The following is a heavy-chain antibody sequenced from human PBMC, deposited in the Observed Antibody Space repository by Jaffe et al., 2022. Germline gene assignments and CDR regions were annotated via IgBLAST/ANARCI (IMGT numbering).Heavy chain of an antibody. Sequence: QVQLVQSGSELKKPGASVKVSCKASGYTFTSYAMNWVRQAPGQGLEWMGWINTNTGNPTYAQGFTGRFVFSLDTSVSTAYLQISSLKAEDTAVYYCARDLSNYYGSGSYYTYYYYYMDVWGKGTTVTVSS. CDR3: ARDLSNYYGSGSYYTYYYYYMDV. V-gene: IGHV7-4-1*02. CDR1: GYTFTSYA. D-gene: IGHD3-10*01. CDR2: INTNTGNP. J-gene: IGHJ6*03.